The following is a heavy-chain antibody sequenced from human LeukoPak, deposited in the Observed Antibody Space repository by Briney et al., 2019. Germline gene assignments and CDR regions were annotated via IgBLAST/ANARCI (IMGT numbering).Heavy chain of an antibody. Sequence: ASVKVSCKASGYTFTSYGISWVRQAPGQGLEWMGWISAYNGNTNYAQKLQGRVTMTTDTSTSTAYMELRSLRSDDTAVYYCAREPRGGYSSGWFIISPHYFDYWGQGTLVTVSS. V-gene: IGHV1-18*01. CDR1: GYTFTSYG. CDR2: ISAYNGNT. J-gene: IGHJ4*02. D-gene: IGHD6-19*01. CDR3: AREPRGGYSSGWFIISPHYFDY.